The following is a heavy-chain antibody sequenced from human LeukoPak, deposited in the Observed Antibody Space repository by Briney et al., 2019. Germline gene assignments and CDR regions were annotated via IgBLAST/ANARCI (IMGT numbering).Heavy chain of an antibody. Sequence: GRSLRLSCAASGFPFSSYWMHWVRQAPGKGLLWVSRIYNDGSRTTYADSVKGRFTISGDNAKNTLFLQMNSLTAEDTAVYYCARSGAGGAFDMWGRGTMVTVSS. CDR1: GFPFSSYW. J-gene: IGHJ3*02. CDR2: IYNDGSRT. D-gene: IGHD3-10*01. CDR3: ARSGAGGAFDM. V-gene: IGHV3-74*01.